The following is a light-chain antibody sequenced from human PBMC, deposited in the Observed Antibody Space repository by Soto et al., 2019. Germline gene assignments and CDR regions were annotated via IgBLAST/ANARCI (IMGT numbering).Light chain of an antibody. J-gene: IGKJ2*01. Sequence: EIVLTQSPGTLSLSPGERATLSCRASQSVSISYLAWYQQKPGQAPRLLIYSTSTRATGIPDRFSGSGSGTDFTLTISRLEPEDFAMYYCQPYGGSPPGPRYTFGQGTKLEIK. CDR3: QPYGGSPPGPRYT. V-gene: IGKV3-20*01. CDR1: QSVSISY. CDR2: STS.